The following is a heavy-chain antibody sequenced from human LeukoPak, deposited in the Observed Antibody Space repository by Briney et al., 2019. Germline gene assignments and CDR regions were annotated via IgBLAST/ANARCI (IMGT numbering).Heavy chain of an antibody. Sequence: GGPLRLSCAASGFTFDDYGMSWVRQAPGKGLEWVSGINWNGGSTGYADSVKGRFTISRDNAKNSLYLQMNSLRAEDTALYYCARLYCSGGSCYSDYYYYMDVWGKGTTVTVSS. D-gene: IGHD2-15*01. CDR3: ARLYCSGGSCYSDYYYYMDV. CDR1: GFTFDDYG. V-gene: IGHV3-20*04. CDR2: INWNGGST. J-gene: IGHJ6*03.